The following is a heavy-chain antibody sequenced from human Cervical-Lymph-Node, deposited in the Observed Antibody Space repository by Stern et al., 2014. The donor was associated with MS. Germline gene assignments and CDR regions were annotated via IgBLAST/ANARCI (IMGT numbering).Heavy chain of an antibody. V-gene: IGHV4-39*01. CDR3: ARHDGWLPHY. Sequence: VQLVESGPGLVKPSETLSLTCSVSGGSISRSTYYWGWIRQPPGKGLEWIGSIYYSGTTYYNPSLTRRVPIDTSTNQFSLRLPSVTAADTAVYYCARHDGWLPHYWSQGTLVTVSS. CDR1: GGSISRSTYY. D-gene: IGHD5-12*01. J-gene: IGHJ4*02. CDR2: IYYSGTT.